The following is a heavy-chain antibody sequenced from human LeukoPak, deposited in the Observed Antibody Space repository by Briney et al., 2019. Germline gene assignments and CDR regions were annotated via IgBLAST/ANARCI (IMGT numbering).Heavy chain of an antibody. J-gene: IGHJ5*02. D-gene: IGHD3-3*01. CDR1: GFTFSSYA. CDR3: AKGGAIYDFWSGYRSSTGFDP. Sequence: GGSLRLSCAASGFTFSSYAMSWVSQAPGKGLEWVSAISGSGGSTYYADSVKGRFTISRDNSKNTLYLQTNSLRAEDTAVYHCAKGGAIYDFWSGYRSSTGFDPWGQGTLVTVSS. CDR2: ISGSGGST. V-gene: IGHV3-23*01.